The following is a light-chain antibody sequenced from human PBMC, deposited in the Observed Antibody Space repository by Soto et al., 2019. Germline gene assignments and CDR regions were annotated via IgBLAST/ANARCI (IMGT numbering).Light chain of an antibody. CDR1: SGDVGTYNL. V-gene: IGLV2-23*02. CDR2: EVN. CDR3: CSYAGRSNVV. J-gene: IGLJ2*01. Sequence: QSALTQPASVSGSPGQSITISCTGTSGDVGTYNLVSWYQQHPGRAPKLIIFEVNKRPSGVSNRLYGSKSGNTASLAISGLQADDEADYHCCSYAGRSNVVCGGGTKVTVL.